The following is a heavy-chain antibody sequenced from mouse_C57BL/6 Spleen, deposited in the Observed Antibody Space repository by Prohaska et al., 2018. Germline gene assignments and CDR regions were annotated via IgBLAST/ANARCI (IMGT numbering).Heavy chain of an antibody. CDR3: ASNREWMLDV. D-gene: IGHD1-3*01. V-gene: IGHV1-49*01. CDR1: YFAFMASA. J-gene: IGHJ1*03. CDR2: LTMYSDAT. Sequence: QRELQQSGAELVRPGSSVKLSCKDSYFAFMASAMHWVKQRPGHGLEWIGSLTMYSDATEDSENFNGKVTLSANAASSTVYMEPRSFTSERSAVYYCASNREWMLDVWGTGTTVTVSS.